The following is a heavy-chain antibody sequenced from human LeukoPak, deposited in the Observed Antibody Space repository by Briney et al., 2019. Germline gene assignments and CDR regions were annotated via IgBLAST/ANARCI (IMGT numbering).Heavy chain of an antibody. D-gene: IGHD5-12*01. J-gene: IGHJ5*02. V-gene: IGHV1-69*13. CDR3: AKGAPSGYYGNWFDP. Sequence: ASVKVSCKASGGTFSSYAISWVRQAPGQGLEWMGGIIPIFGTANYAQKFQGRVTITADESTSTAYMELNSLRAEDTAVYYCAKGAPSGYYGNWFDPWGQGTLVTVSS. CDR2: IIPIFGTA. CDR1: GGTFSSYA.